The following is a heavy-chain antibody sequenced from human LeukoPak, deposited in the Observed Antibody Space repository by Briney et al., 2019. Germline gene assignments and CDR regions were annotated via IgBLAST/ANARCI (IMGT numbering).Heavy chain of an antibody. CDR3: ARGDLYGDYHY. CDR2: IYYSGST. Sequence: SETLSLTCTVSGGSISSYYWSWIRQPPGKGLEWIGYIYYSGSTNYNPALKSRVTISVDTSKNQFSLKLSPVTAADTAVYYCARGDLYGDYHYWGQGTLVTVSS. D-gene: IGHD4-17*01. V-gene: IGHV4-59*01. CDR1: GGSISSYY. J-gene: IGHJ4*02.